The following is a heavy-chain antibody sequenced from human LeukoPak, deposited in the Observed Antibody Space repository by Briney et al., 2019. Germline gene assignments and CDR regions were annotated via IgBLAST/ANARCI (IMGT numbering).Heavy chain of an antibody. CDR1: GFTFDDYA. J-gene: IGHJ6*02. CDR2: ISWNSGSI. D-gene: IGHD2-15*01. CDR3: AKEKYCSGGSCYSAHYCYYGMDV. V-gene: IGHV3-9*01. Sequence: PGGSLRLSCAASGFTFDDYAMQWVRQAPGKGLEWVSGISWNSGSIGYADSVKGRFTISRDNAKNSLYLQMNSLRAEDTALYYCAKEKYCSGGSCYSAHYCYYGMDVWGQGTTVTVSS.